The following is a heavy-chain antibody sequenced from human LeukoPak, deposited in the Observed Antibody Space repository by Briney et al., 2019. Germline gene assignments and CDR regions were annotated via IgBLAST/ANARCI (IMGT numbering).Heavy chain of an antibody. V-gene: IGHV3-23*01. CDR3: AKDLGTKATVTTDGY. CDR2: ISGSGGST. J-gene: IGHJ4*02. Sequence: GGSLRLSCAASGFTFSSYAMTWVRQAPGKGLEWVSGISGSGGSTHYADSVKGRFTISRDNSKNTLYLQMNSLRAEDTAVYYCAKDLGTKATVTTDGYWGQGTLVTVSS. D-gene: IGHD4-17*01. CDR1: GFTFSSYA.